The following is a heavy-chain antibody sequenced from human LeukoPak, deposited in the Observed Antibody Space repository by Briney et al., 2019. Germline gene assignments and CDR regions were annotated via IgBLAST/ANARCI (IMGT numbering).Heavy chain of an antibody. CDR1: GFIFSNYW. CDR3: AKEGDSSGYYVILCFFDY. V-gene: IGHV3-7*03. D-gene: IGHD6-19*01. CDR2: IKEDGSEK. Sequence: PGGSLRLSCAASGFIFSNYWMSWFRQTPRKGLEWVGNIKEDGSEKYYLDSVKGRFTISRDNTHNSVFLLMSSLRAEDTAVYFCAKEGDSSGYYVILCFFDYWGQGTLVTVSS. J-gene: IGHJ4*02.